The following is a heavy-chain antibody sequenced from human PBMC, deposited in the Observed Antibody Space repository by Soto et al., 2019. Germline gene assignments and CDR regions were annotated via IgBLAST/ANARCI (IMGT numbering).Heavy chain of an antibody. J-gene: IGHJ6*02. V-gene: IGHV3-53*01. CDR2: IYSGGST. CDR1: GFTVSSNY. D-gene: IGHD3-10*01. Sequence: LRLSCAASGFTVSSNYMSWVRQAPGKGLEWVSVIYSGGSTYYADSVKGRFTISRDNSKNTLYLQMNSLRAEDTAVYYCARDRVSGFYYYYGMDVWGQGTTVTVSS. CDR3: ARDRVSGFYYYYGMDV.